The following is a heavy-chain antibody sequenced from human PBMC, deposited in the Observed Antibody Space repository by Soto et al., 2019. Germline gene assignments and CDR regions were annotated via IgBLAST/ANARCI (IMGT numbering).Heavy chain of an antibody. V-gene: IGHV4-30-4*01. D-gene: IGHD1-26*01. J-gene: IGHJ4*02. CDR1: GGSISSGDYY. CDR3: ARRGATPTTDPFDY. Sequence: QVQLQEAGPGLVKPSQTLSLTCTVSGGSISSGDYYWSWIRQPPGKGLEWIGYIYYSGSTYYNPSLKSRITISVDPSKNQFSRKLSSVTAADTAVYYCARRGATPTTDPFDYWGQGTLVTVSS. CDR2: IYYSGST.